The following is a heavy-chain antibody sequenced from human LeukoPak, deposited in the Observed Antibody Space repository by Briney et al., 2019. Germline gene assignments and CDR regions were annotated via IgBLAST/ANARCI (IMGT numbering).Heavy chain of an antibody. D-gene: IGHD1-26*01. Sequence: GASVKVSCKASGGTFSSYSMNWVRQAPGKGLEWVSSISSSSSYIYYADSVKGRFTISRDNAKNSLYLQMNSLRAEDTAVYYCARDRASGSPTAHGMDVWGQGATVTVSS. CDR1: GGTFSSYS. J-gene: IGHJ6*02. V-gene: IGHV3-21*01. CDR3: ARDRASGSPTAHGMDV. CDR2: ISSSSSYI.